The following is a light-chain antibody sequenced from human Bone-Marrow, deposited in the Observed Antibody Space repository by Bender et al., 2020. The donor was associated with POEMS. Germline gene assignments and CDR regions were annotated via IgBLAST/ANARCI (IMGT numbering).Light chain of an antibody. V-gene: IGLV8-61*01. CDR3: VLYMGSGNWL. CDR1: FGSVSAHYY. J-gene: IGLJ2*01. Sequence: QPVVTQEPSFSVSPGGTVTLTCGLSFGSVSAHYYPTWYQQTPGQPPRPLFYATISRAGGVPDRFSASILGNKAALTITGARAEDECDYYCVLYMGSGNWLFGGGTKLTVL. CDR2: ATI.